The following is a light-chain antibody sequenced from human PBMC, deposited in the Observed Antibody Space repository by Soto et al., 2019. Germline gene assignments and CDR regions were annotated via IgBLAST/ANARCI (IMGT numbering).Light chain of an antibody. J-gene: IGLJ3*02. CDR2: GNT. V-gene: IGLV1-40*01. CDR1: SSNIGAGYD. CDR3: QSHDSSLNSWV. Sequence: QSALTQPPSMSGAPGQRVTISCTGSSSNIGAGYDVHWYQLLPGTAPKLLIYGNTNRPSGVPDRFSGSKSGTSASLAITGLRAEDEADYYCQSHDSSLNSWVFGGGTKLIVL.